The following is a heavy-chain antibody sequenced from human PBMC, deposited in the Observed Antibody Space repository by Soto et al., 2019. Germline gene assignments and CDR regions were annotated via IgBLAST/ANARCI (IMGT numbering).Heavy chain of an antibody. J-gene: IGHJ3*02. CDR3: TRGPHSSSFFDI. D-gene: IGHD6-13*01. V-gene: IGHV1-46*01. CDR2: INPSGGST. CDR1: GYTFTDYY. Sequence: ASVKVSFKASGYTFTDYYIHWVRQAPGQGLEWMGIINPSGGSTNYAQEFQGRVTMTRDTSPSTVYMELSSLRSEDTAVYYCTRGPHSSSFFDIWGQGTMVTVSS.